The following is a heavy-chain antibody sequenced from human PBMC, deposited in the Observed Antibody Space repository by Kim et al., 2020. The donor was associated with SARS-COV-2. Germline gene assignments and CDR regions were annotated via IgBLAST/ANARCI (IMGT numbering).Heavy chain of an antibody. V-gene: IGHV4-39*01. CDR3: ARQPGGGGSDY. D-gene: IGHD3-16*01. CDR1: GGSISSSSYY. J-gene: IGHJ4*02. CDR2: IYYSGST. Sequence: SETLSLTCTVSGGSISSSSYYWGWIRQPPGKGLEWIGSIYYSGSTYYNPSLKSRVTISVDTSKNQFSLKLSSVTAAETAVYYCARQPGGGGSDYWGQGTLVTVSS.